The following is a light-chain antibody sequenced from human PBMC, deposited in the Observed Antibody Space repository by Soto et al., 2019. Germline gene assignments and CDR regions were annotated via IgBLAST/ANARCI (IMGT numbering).Light chain of an antibody. J-gene: IGKJ1*01. CDR1: QSISTY. CDR2: ATS. V-gene: IGKV1-39*01. CDR3: QQSYSTPPGT. Sequence: DIQMTQSPSSLSASVGDRVTITCLASQSISTYLIWYQQKPGKAPKLLIYATSSLQSGVPSRFSGSGSGTDFTLTISSLQPEDFATYYCQQSYSTPPGTFGQGTKV.